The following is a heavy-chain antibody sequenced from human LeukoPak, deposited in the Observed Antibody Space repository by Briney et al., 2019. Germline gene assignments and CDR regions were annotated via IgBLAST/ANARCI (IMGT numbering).Heavy chain of an antibody. CDR2: IYYSGST. J-gene: IGHJ4*02. D-gene: IGHD6-19*01. CDR1: GGSISSSSYY. CDR3: ARVVPGSVAVAFDY. V-gene: IGHV4-39*07. Sequence: SQTLSLTCTVSGGSISSSSYYWGWIRQPPGKGLEWIGSIYYSGSTYYNPSLKSRVTISVDTSKNQFSLKLSSVTAADTAVYYCARVVPGSVAVAFDYWGQGTLVTVSS.